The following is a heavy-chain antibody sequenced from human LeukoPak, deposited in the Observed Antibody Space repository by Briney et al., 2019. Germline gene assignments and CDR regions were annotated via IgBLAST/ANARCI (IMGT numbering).Heavy chain of an antibody. J-gene: IGHJ4*02. CDR1: GGSFSGYY. D-gene: IGHD5-18*01. CDR2: INHSGNT. V-gene: IGHV4-34*01. Sequence: SETLPLTCAVYGGSFSGYYWSWIRQPPGKGLEWIGEINHSGNTNYNPSLKSRVTISVDTSKNQFSLKLSSVTAADTAVYYCARRTDTRGYRRFDYWGQGTLVTVSS. CDR3: ARRTDTRGYRRFDY.